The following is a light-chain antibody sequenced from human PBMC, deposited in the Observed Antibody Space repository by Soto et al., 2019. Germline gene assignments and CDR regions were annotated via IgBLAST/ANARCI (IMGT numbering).Light chain of an antibody. Sequence: QSVLTQPASVSGSPGQSITISCTGTSRDIGTSNLVSWYQQYPGKAPKLIIFEVTRRPSGISNRFSGSKSGHTASLTISGLQPEDEADYYCYTYTGISTSLFVFGTGTKLTVL. CDR2: EVT. CDR1: SRDIGTSNL. CDR3: YTYTGISTSLFV. J-gene: IGLJ1*01. V-gene: IGLV2-23*02.